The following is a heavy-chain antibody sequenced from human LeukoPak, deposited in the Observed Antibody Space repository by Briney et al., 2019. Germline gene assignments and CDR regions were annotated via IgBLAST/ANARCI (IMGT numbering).Heavy chain of an antibody. J-gene: IGHJ4*02. D-gene: IGHD6-13*01. CDR1: GFTFCSYA. V-gene: IGHV3-23*01. CDR3: APAPYSSSWHFDY. CDR2: ISVSGGST. Sequence: GGSLRLSCAASGFTFCSYAMSWVREALGKGLEWVSAISVSGGSTYYADSVKGRFTISRENSKNTLYLQMNSLRAEDTAVYYCAPAPYSSSWHFDYWGQGTLVTVSS.